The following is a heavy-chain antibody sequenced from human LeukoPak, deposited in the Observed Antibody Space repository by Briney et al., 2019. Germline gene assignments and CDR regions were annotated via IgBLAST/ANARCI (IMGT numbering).Heavy chain of an antibody. J-gene: IGHJ4*02. V-gene: IGHV1-18*01. CDR2: ISAYNGNT. CDR3: ARGASSGYSTFDY. D-gene: IGHD3-22*01. CDR1: GYTFTSYG. Sequence: ASVKVSCKASGYTFTSYGISWVRQAPGQGLEWMGWISAYNGNTNYAQKLQGRVTMTRDTSTSTVYMELSSLRSEDTAVYYCARGASSGYSTFDYWGQGTLVTVSS.